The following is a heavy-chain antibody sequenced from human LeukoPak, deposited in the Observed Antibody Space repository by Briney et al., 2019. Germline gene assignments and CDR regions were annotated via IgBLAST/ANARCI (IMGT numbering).Heavy chain of an antibody. CDR3: ARGLRGVSLYHYFDY. Sequence: PSGTLSLTCAVSGGSISSSNWWSWVRQPPGKGLEWIGEIYHSGSTNYNPSLKSRVTISVDKSKNQFSLKLSSVTAADTAVYYCARGLRGVSLYHYFDYWGQGTLVTVSS. D-gene: IGHD3-16*02. CDR1: GGSISSSNW. CDR2: IYHSGST. J-gene: IGHJ4*02. V-gene: IGHV4-4*02.